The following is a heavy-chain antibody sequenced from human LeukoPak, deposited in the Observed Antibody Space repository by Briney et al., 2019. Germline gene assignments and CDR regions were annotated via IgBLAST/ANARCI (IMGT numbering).Heavy chain of an antibody. D-gene: IGHD5-12*01. J-gene: IGHJ3*02. CDR2: ISAYNGNT. V-gene: IGHV1-18*01. CDR3: ARVRGYGYERLDAFDI. CDR1: GYTFTGYG. Sequence: GASVKVSCKASGYTFTGYGISWVRQAPGQGLEWMGWISAYNGNTNYAQKLLGRVTMTTDTSTSTAYMELRSLRSDDTAVYYCARVRGYGYERLDAFDIWGQGTMVTVSS.